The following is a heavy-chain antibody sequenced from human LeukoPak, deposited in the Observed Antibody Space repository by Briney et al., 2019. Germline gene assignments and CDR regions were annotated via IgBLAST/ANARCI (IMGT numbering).Heavy chain of an antibody. D-gene: IGHD3-10*01. J-gene: IGHJ4*02. CDR3: AKELRITMVRGVISNFDY. Sequence: GGSLRLSCAASGFTFSSYSMNWVRQAPGKGLEWVSSISSSSSYIYYADSVKGRFTISRDNSKNTLYLQMNSLRAEDTAVYYCAKELRITMVRGVISNFDYWGQGTLVTVSS. V-gene: IGHV3-21*04. CDR1: GFTFSSYS. CDR2: ISSSSSYI.